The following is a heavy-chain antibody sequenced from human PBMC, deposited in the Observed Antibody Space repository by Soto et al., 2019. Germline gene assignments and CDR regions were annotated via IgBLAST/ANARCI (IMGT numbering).Heavy chain of an antibody. J-gene: IGHJ3*02. CDR1: GFTVYSYS. CDR3: ARDQVKAFDI. V-gene: IGHV3-21*01. CDR2: ISSSSSYI. Sequence: GGSTRISCAASGFTVYSYSMNWVRQAPGKGLEWVSSISSSSSYIYYADSVKGRFTISRDNAKNSLYLQMNSLRAEDTAVYYCARDQVKAFDIWGQGTMVTVSS. D-gene: IGHD4-4*01.